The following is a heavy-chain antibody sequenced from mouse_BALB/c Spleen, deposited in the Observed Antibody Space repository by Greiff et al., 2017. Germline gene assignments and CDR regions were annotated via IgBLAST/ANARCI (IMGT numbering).Heavy chain of an antibody. Sequence: VQLQQSGAELVRPGTSVKVSCKASGYAFTNYLIEWVKQRPGQGLEWIGVINPGSGGTNYNEKFKGKATLTADKSSSTAYMQLSSLTSDDSAVYFCARRYDGAMDDWGQGTSVTVSS. V-gene: IGHV1-54*01. CDR2: INPGSGGT. CDR1: GYAFTNYL. CDR3: ARRYDGAMDD. D-gene: IGHD2-12*01. J-gene: IGHJ4*01.